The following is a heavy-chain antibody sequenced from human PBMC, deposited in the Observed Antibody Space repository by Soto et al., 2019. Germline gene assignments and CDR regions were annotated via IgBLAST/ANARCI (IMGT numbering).Heavy chain of an antibody. CDR2: ISYDGSNK. D-gene: IGHD2-15*01. CDR3: AKRGVVVAALYYFDY. Sequence: PGGSLRLSCAASGFTFSSYGMHWVRQAPGKGLEWVAVISYDGSNKYYADSVKGRFTISRDNSKNTLYLQMNSLRAEDTAVYYCAKRGVVVAALYYFDYWGQGTLVTVSS. CDR1: GFTFSSYG. J-gene: IGHJ4*02. V-gene: IGHV3-30*18.